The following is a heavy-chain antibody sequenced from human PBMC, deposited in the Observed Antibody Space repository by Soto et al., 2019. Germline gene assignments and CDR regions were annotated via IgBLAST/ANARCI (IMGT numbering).Heavy chain of an antibody. J-gene: IGHJ3*02. CDR1: GYTFTIYG. V-gene: IGHV1-18*01. D-gene: IGHD3-16*01. Sequence: VKVSCKASGYTFTIYGISWVRQAPGQGLEWMGWISAYNGNTNYAQKLQGRVTMTTDTSTSTAYMELRSLRSDDTAVYYCARDRSLYDNAFDIWGQGTMVTVSS. CDR2: ISAYNGNT. CDR3: ARDRSLYDNAFDI.